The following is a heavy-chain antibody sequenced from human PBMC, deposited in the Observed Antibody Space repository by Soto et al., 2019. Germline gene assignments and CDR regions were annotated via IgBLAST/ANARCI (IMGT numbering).Heavy chain of an antibody. CDR1: GYTFTGYY. D-gene: IGHD3-10*01. Sequence: ASVKVSCKASGYTFTGYYMHWVRQAPGQGLEWMGWINPNSGGTNYAQKFQGRVTMTRDTSISTAYMELSRLRSDDTAVYYCARDPGGYYYGSGSYGPPNAFDIWGQGTMVIVSS. CDR2: INPNSGGT. CDR3: ARDPGGYYYGSGSYGPPNAFDI. J-gene: IGHJ3*02. V-gene: IGHV1-2*02.